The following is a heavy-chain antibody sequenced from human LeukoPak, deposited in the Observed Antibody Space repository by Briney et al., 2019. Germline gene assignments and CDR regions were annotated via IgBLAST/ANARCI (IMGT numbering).Heavy chain of an antibody. CDR2: IYTSGST. CDR3: AGTQGAGYFDY. D-gene: IGHD1-1*01. J-gene: IGHJ4*02. CDR1: DGSISNHY. Sequence: SETLSLTCTVSDGSISNHYWNWLRQPPGKGLEWIGYIYTSGSTNYNPSLKSRATISVDTSENQFSLKLSSVTAADTAVYYCAGTQGAGYFDYWGQGTLVTVSS. V-gene: IGHV4-4*09.